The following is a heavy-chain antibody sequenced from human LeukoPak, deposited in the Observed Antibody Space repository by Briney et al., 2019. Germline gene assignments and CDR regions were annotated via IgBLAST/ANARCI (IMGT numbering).Heavy chain of an antibody. Sequence: SETLSLTCTVSGGSISSSSYYWGWIRPPPGKGLEWIGSIYYSVSTYYNPSLKSRVTISVDASKNQFSLKLSSVTAADTAVYYCARAERGDLGYCSGGSCYYFDYWGQGTLVTVSS. CDR1: GGSISSSSYY. CDR2: IYYSVST. J-gene: IGHJ4*02. V-gene: IGHV4-39*07. D-gene: IGHD2-15*01. CDR3: ARAERGDLGYCSGGSCYYFDY.